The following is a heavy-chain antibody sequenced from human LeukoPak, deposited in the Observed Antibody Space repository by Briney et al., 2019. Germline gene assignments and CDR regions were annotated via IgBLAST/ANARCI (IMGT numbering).Heavy chain of an antibody. D-gene: IGHD2-15*01. CDR3: ASRDSCSGGTCYGLGY. CDR1: GFTFSSYG. J-gene: IGHJ4*02. Sequence: GGSLRLSCAASGFTFSSYGMHWVRQAPGKGLEWVAVIWYDGSNKYYADSVKGRFTISRDNSKNTVYLQMNSLRAEDTAVYYCASRDSCSGGTCYGLGYWGQGTLVTVSS. V-gene: IGHV3-33*01. CDR2: IWYDGSNK.